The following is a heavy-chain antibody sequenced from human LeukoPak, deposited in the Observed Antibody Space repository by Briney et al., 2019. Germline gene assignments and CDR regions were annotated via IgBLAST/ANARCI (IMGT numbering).Heavy chain of an antibody. D-gene: IGHD3-3*01. J-gene: IGHJ4*02. V-gene: IGHV3-23*01. Sequence: GGSLRLSCAASGFTFSSYAMSWVRQAPGKGLEWVSAISGSGGSTYYADSVKGRFTISRDNSKNTLYLQMNSLRAEDTAVYYCSKARIITIFGVVQTYYFDYWGQGTLVTVSS. CDR3: SKARIITIFGVVQTYYFDY. CDR1: GFTFSSYA. CDR2: ISGSGGST.